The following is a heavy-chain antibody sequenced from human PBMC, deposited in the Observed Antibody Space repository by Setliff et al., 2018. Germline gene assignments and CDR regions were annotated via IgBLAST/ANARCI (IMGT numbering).Heavy chain of an antibody. CDR3: ARSGGRCSGGSCPSGEY. CDR2: MNPNSGNT. J-gene: IGHJ4*02. D-gene: IGHD2-15*01. V-gene: IGHV1-8*01. CDR1: GYTFTSYD. Sequence: GASVKVSCKASGYTFTSYDINWVRQATGQGLEWMGWMNPNSGNTGYAQKFQGRVTMTRNTSISTAYMELSSLRSEDTAVYYCARSGGRCSGGSCPSGEYWGQGTLVTVSS.